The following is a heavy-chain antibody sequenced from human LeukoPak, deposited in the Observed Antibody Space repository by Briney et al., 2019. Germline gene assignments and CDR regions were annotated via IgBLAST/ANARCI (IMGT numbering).Heavy chain of an antibody. D-gene: IGHD3-10*01. CDR3: ARDLSGSSREAGDY. CDR1: GFAPSDNY. Sequence: GGSLRLSCAASGFAPSDNYMSWVRQAPGKGLEWVSVIYDVRSTYYADSVRGRFTISRDNSKNTVYLQMNSLRAEDTAVYYCARDLSGSSREAGDYWGQGALVTVSS. V-gene: IGHV3-53*01. J-gene: IGHJ4*02. CDR2: IYDVRST.